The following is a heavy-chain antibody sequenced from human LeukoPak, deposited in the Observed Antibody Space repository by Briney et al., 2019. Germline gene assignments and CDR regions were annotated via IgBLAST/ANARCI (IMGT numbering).Heavy chain of an antibody. D-gene: IGHD6-13*01. Sequence: SETLSLTCTVSGGSISSYYWSWIRQPAGKGLEWIGRIYTSGSTNYNPSLKSRVTVSMDTSKNQFSLKVNSVTAADTPFYYCARAYSSSWYWNWFDPWGQGTLVTVSS. CDR3: ARAYSSSWYWNWFDP. CDR2: IYTSGST. CDR1: GGSISSYY. J-gene: IGHJ5*02. V-gene: IGHV4-4*07.